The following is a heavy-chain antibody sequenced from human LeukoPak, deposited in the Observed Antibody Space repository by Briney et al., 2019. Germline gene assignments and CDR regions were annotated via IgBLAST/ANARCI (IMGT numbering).Heavy chain of an antibody. CDR2: IYYSGST. D-gene: IGHD3-3*01. CDR1: AGSISSSSYY. CDR3: ARVGRVLRFLEWFDY. J-gene: IGHJ5*01. V-gene: IGHV4-39*01. Sequence: KPSQTLSLTCTVSAGSISSSSYYWGWIRQPPGKGLEWIGSIYYSGSTYSTPSLKSRVTMSVDTSKNQFSLKLSSVTAADTAVYYCARVGRVLRFLEWFDYWGQGTLVTVSS.